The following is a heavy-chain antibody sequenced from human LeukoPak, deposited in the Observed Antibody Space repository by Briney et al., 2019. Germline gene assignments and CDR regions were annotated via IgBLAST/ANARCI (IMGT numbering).Heavy chain of an antibody. D-gene: IGHD3-22*01. CDR2: INHSGST. V-gene: IGHV4-34*01. J-gene: IGHJ5*02. CDR1: GGSFSGYY. CDR3: AKGGVVVIEAFDP. Sequence: SETLSLTCAVYGGSFSGYYWSWIRQPPGKGLEWIGEINHSGSTNYNPSPKSRVTISVDTSKNQFSLKLSSVTAADTAVYYCAKGGVVVIEAFDPWGQGTLVTVSS.